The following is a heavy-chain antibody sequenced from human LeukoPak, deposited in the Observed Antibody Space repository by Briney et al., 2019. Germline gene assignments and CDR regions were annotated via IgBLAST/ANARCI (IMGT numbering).Heavy chain of an antibody. CDR2: IIPIFGTA. CDR3: ARDGVEQQWLETKVLAY. V-gene: IGHV1-69*05. J-gene: IGHJ4*02. D-gene: IGHD6-19*01. CDR1: GGTFSSYA. Sequence: ASVKVSFKASGGTFSSYAISWVRQAPGQGLEWMGRIIPIFGTANYAQKFQGRVTITTDESTSTAYMELSSLRSEDTAVYYCARDGVEQQWLETKVLAYWGQGTLVTVSS.